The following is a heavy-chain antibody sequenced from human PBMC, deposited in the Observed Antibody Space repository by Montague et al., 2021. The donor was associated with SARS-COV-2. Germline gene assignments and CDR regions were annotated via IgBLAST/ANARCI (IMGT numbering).Heavy chain of an antibody. CDR3: AKDRWGVPGPLDSFDY. CDR1: GFTFSSYA. J-gene: IGHJ4*02. Sequence: SLRLSCAASGFTFSSYAMSWVRQAPGKGPEWVSTFTGGSGGSTYYANSVKGRITIPRDSSKNTLYLQMNNLRAEDTAVYYRAKDRWGVPGPLDSFDYWGQGTLVTVSS. D-gene: IGHD3-10*01. V-gene: IGHV3-23*01. CDR2: FTGGSGGST.